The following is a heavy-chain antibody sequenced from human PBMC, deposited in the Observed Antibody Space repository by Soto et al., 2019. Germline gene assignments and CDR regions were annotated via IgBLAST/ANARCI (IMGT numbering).Heavy chain of an antibody. D-gene: IGHD6-6*01. Sequence: GGSLRLSCAASGFTFDDYTMHWVRQAPGKGLEWVSLISWDGGSTYYADSVKGRFTISRDNSKNSLYLQMNSLRTEDTALYYCAKDLRSLSGGQIAAPGPSYSHWGQGTQVTVPQ. CDR2: ISWDGGST. V-gene: IGHV3-43*01. J-gene: IGHJ4*02. CDR1: GFTFDDYT. CDR3: AKDLRSLSGGQIAAPGPSYSH.